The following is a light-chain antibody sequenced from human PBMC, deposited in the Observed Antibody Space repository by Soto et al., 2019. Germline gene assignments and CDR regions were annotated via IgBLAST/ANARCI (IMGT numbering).Light chain of an antibody. CDR2: ERS. CDR1: SSDVGSYNL. J-gene: IGLJ1*01. Sequence: QSALTQPASVSGSPGQSITISCTGTSSDVGSYNLVSWYQQHPGKAPKLIIYERSGRPSGVSDRFSGSKSGNTASLTISGLQAEDEADYYCCSYAGSFTYVFGTGTKVTVL. CDR3: CSYAGSFTYV. V-gene: IGLV2-23*01.